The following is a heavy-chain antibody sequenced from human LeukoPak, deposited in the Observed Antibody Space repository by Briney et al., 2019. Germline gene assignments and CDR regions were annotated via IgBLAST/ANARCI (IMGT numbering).Heavy chain of an antibody. Sequence: ASVKVSCKASVYTFTSYGISWVRQAPGQGLEWMGWISDYNGNTNYAQKLQGRVTMTTDTSTSTAYMELRSLRSDDTAVYYCAREWGIQLWLDYWGQGTLVTVSS. D-gene: IGHD5-18*01. CDR2: ISDYNGNT. CDR1: VYTFTSYG. CDR3: AREWGIQLWLDY. V-gene: IGHV1-18*01. J-gene: IGHJ4*02.